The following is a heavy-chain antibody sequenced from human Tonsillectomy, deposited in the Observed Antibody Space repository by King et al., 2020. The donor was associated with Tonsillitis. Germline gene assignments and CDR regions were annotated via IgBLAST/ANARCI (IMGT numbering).Heavy chain of an antibody. CDR1: GGIFSSYA. J-gene: IGHJ4*02. CDR2: IIPILGIA. Sequence: QLVQSGAEVKKPGSSVKVSCKASGGIFSSYAISWVRQAPGQGLEWMGRIIPILGIANYAQKFQGRVTITADKSTSTAYMELSSLRSEDTAVYYCARAGHVAARYFDYWGQGTLVTVSS. D-gene: IGHD6-6*01. CDR3: ARAGHVAARYFDY. V-gene: IGHV1-69*09.